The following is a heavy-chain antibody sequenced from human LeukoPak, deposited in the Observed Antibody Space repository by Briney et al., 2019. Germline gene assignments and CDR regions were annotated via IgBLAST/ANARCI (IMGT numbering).Heavy chain of an antibody. CDR1: GFIFSNYE. CDR3: AKGYYDSTTNYYYYGMDV. V-gene: IGHV3-30*18. CDR2: TSYDGTNK. D-gene: IGHD2/OR15-2a*01. J-gene: IGHJ6*02. Sequence: PGGSLRLSCAGSGFIFSNYEMNWVRQAPGKGLEWVAVTSYDGTNKYYADSVKGRFTISRDNSKNTLYLQMNSLRAEDTAVYYCAKGYYDSTTNYYYYGMDVWGQGTAVTVSS.